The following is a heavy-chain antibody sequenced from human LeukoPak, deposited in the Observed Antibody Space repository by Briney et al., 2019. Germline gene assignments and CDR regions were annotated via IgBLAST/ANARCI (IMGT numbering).Heavy chain of an antibody. D-gene: IGHD6-13*01. CDR1: GYSISSGYY. J-gene: IGHJ6*03. CDR3: ARGVEGSSSWQDPYYYYYMDV. V-gene: IGHV4-38-2*02. CDR2: IYHSGST. Sequence: SETLSLTCTVSGYSISSGYYWGWIRQPPGKGLEWIGSIYHSGSTYYNPSLKSRVTISVDTSKNQFSLKLSSVTAADTAVYYCARGVEGSSSWQDPYYYYYMDVWGKGTTVTVSS.